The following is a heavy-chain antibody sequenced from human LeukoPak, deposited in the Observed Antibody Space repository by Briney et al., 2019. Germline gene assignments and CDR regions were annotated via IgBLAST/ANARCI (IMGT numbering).Heavy chain of an antibody. D-gene: IGHD1-7*01. V-gene: IGHV1-18*01. CDR3: ARENGGGNYYTNRYFLDY. J-gene: IGHJ4*02. CDR2: ISVYNGNT. Sequence: GASVKVSCKASGYIFISYGISWVRQAPGQGLEWMGWISVYNGNTNYAQKLQGRVTMTTDTSTNTAYMELRSLRSDDTAVYYCARENGGGNYYTNRYFLDYWGQGTQVTVSS. CDR1: GYIFISYG.